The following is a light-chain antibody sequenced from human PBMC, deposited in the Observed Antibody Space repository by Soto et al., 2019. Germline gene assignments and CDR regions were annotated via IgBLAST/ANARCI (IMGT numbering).Light chain of an antibody. CDR2: EST. CDR1: SNDVGGYDL. V-gene: IGLV2-14*02. J-gene: IGLJ1*01. CDR3: ISFTSRHIYV. Sequence: QSVLTQPASVSGSPGQSITISCSGTSNDVGGYDLVSWYQQHPGKAPKLIIYESTKRPSGVSDRFSASKSGTTASLTISALQAEDEADYYCISFTSRHIYVFGTGTKLTVL.